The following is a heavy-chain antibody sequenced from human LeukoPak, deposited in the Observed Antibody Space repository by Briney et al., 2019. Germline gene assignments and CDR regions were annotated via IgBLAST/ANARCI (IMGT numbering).Heavy chain of an antibody. CDR3: ARNSYNWNSMKLRWFDP. D-gene: IGHD1-7*01. J-gene: IGHJ5*02. CDR1: GYTFTSYG. Sequence: ASVKVSCKASGYTFTSYGMSWVRQAPGQGVEWMGWISAYNGNTNYAQKLQGRVTMTTDTSTSTAYMELRSLRSDDTAVYYCARNSYNWNSMKLRWFDPWGQGTLVTVSS. CDR2: ISAYNGNT. V-gene: IGHV1-18*01.